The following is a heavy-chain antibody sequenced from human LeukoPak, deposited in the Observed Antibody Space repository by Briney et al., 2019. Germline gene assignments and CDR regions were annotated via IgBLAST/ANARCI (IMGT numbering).Heavy chain of an antibody. CDR1: GFTFTTYY. J-gene: IGHJ4*02. Sequence: ASLKVSCKASGFTFTTYYMHWVRQAPGQGLEWMGIINPSGDTTTYAQKFQGRVTMTRDMSTSTVYMELSSLRSEDTAVYYCARESPIDSSGYVFDYWGQGTLVTVSS. CDR2: INPSGDTT. CDR3: ARESPIDSSGYVFDY. D-gene: IGHD3-22*01. V-gene: IGHV1-46*01.